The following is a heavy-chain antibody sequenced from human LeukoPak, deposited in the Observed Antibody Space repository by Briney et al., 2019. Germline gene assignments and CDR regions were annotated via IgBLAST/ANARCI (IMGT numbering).Heavy chain of an antibody. Sequence: ASVKVSCKASGGTFSSYAISWVRQAPGQGLEWMGWISAYNGNTNYAQKLQGRVTMTTDTSTSTAYMELRSLRSDDTAVYYCARGADGSGSYYKAHWFDPWGQGTLVTVSS. D-gene: IGHD3-10*01. CDR3: ARGADGSGSYYKAHWFDP. J-gene: IGHJ5*02. V-gene: IGHV1-18*01. CDR1: GGTFSSYA. CDR2: ISAYNGNT.